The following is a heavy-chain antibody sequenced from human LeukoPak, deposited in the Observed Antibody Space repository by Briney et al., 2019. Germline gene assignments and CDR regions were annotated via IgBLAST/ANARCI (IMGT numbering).Heavy chain of an antibody. CDR2: SIPIFGTA. Sequence: SVKVSCKASGGTFSSYAISWLRQAPGQGLEGMGGSIPIFGTANYAQKFQGRVTIPADESTSTAYMELSSLRSEDTAVYYCASGSPDVLVPAASGFDPWGQGTLVTVSS. CDR3: ASGSPDVLVPAASGFDP. D-gene: IGHD2-2*01. CDR1: GGTFSSYA. V-gene: IGHV1-69*13. J-gene: IGHJ5*02.